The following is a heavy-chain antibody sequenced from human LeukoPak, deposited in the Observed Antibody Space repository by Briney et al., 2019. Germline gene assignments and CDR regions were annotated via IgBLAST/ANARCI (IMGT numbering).Heavy chain of an antibody. V-gene: IGHV1-2*02. J-gene: IGHJ3*02. CDR1: GYTFTGYY. CDR3: ARGRREIYSSGWFGEAFDI. CDR2: INPNSGGT. D-gene: IGHD6-19*01. Sequence: GASVKVSCKASGYTFTGYYMHWVRQAPGQGLEWMGWINPNSGGTNYAQKFQGRVTMTRDTSISTAYMELSRLRSDDTAVYYCARGRREIYSSGWFGEAFDIWGQGTMVTVSS.